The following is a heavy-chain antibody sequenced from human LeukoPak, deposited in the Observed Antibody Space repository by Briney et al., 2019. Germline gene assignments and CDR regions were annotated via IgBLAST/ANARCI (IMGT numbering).Heavy chain of an antibody. CDR3: ARCVRDGRKGITGTTYWLDP. Sequence: PSETLSLTCTVSGGSISGGSYYWSWIRQPAGKGLEWIGRIYTSGSTNYNPSLRSRVTISVDTSKNQFSLKLSSVTAADTAVYYCARCVRDGRKGITGTTYWLDPWGQGTLVTVSS. CDR2: IYTSGST. J-gene: IGHJ5*02. CDR1: GGSISGGSYY. V-gene: IGHV4-61*02. D-gene: IGHD1-20*01.